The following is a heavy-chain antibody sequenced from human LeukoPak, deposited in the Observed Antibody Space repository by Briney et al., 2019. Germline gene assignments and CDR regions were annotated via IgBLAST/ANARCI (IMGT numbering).Heavy chain of an antibody. V-gene: IGHV4-39*01. CDR1: GGSISSYY. CDR2: IYYSGST. Sequence: SKTLSLTCTVSGGSISSYYWGWIRQPPGKGLEWIGSIYYSGSTYYNPFLKSRVTISVDTSKNQFSLKLGSVTAADTAVYYCARHERSSSFFDYWGQGTLVTVSS. CDR3: ARHERSSSFFDY. D-gene: IGHD6-6*01. J-gene: IGHJ4*02.